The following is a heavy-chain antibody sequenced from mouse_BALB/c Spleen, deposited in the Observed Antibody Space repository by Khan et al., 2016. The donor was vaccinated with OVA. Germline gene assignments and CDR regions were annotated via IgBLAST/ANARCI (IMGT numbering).Heavy chain of an antibody. Sequence: EVQLQESGPSLVKPSQTLSLTCSVTGDSITSGYWSWIRKFPGNKLEYMGYMIYTGYTDYNPSLKSRIAITRPTSTNQYYLQLNSVTAEDTATYYWARSTYREAFSYLGQGTLVTGSA. CDR2: MIYTGYT. CDR1: GDSITSGY. CDR3: ARSTYREAFSY. V-gene: IGHV3-8*02. D-gene: IGHD2-14*01. J-gene: IGHJ3*01.